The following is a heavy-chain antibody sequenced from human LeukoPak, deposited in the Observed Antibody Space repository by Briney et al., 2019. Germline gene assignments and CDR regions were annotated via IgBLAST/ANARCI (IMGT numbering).Heavy chain of an antibody. CDR3: VSSKAAAGWYYFDY. D-gene: IGHD6-13*01. CDR1: GGSISSYY. Sequence: SETLSLTCTVSGGSISSYYWSWIRQPPGKGLEWIGYIYYSGSTNYNPSLKSRVTISVDTSKNQFSLKLSSVTAADTAVYYCVSSKAAAGWYYFDYWGQGTLVTVSS. CDR2: IYYSGST. J-gene: IGHJ4*02. V-gene: IGHV4-59*01.